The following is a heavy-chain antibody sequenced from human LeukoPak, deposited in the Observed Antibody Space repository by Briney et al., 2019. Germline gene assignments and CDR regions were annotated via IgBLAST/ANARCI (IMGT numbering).Heavy chain of an antibody. V-gene: IGHV3-53*01. Sequence: GGSLRLSCAASWLTVSSNYMSWVRQAPGKGLEWVSVIYSGGSTYYADSVKGRFTISRDNCKNTLYLQMNSLRAEDTAVYYCARVSRSSSGYSVVNYYYYYMDVWGKGTTVTISS. CDR1: WLTVSSNY. CDR2: IYSGGST. D-gene: IGHD3-22*01. CDR3: ARVSRSSSGYSVVNYYYYYMDV. J-gene: IGHJ6*03.